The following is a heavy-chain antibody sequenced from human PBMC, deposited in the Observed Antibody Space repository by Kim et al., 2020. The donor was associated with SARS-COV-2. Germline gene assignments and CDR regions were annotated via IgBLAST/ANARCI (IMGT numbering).Heavy chain of an antibody. J-gene: IGHJ4*02. V-gene: IGHV4-4*07. CDR1: GGTMSSHY. D-gene: IGHD6-13*01. CDR2: IYSSGST. Sequence: SETLSLTCSVSGGTMSSHYWSWIRQPAGKGLEFIGRIYSSGSTDYNPSFKSRLTMSVDTSKNQFSLKLNSVTDADTAVYYCARTAPCSGSWCIFDCWGQGTLVTVSS. CDR3: ARTAPCSGSWCIFDC.